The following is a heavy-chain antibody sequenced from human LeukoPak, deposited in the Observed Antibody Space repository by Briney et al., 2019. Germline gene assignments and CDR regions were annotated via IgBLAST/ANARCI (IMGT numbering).Heavy chain of an antibody. Sequence: ASVKVSCKASGYTFTGYYMHWLRQAPGQGLEWLGWINPKIGGTDYAQKFQGRVTMTRDTSVSTAYMELSGLRSDDTAIYYCARELFTPRDHWGQGTLVTVS. J-gene: IGHJ4*02. CDR1: GYTFTGYY. D-gene: IGHD2-15*01. CDR3: ARELFTPRDH. V-gene: IGHV1-2*02. CDR2: INPKIGGT.